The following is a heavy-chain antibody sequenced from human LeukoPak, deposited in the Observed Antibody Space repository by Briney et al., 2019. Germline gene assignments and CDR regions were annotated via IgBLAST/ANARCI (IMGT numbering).Heavy chain of an antibody. CDR1: GFTLSSYW. CDR2: IDPDGSTT. D-gene: IGHD6-13*01. CDR3: TRVQAGRAGLMDV. J-gene: IGHJ6*02. Sequence: GGSLRLSCAASGFTLSSYWMHWVRQAPGEGLVWVSRIDPDGSTTNYADSVKGRFTTSRDNAKNTLYLQMNSLGAEDTALYYCTRVQAGRAGLMDVWGRGTTVTVSS. V-gene: IGHV3-74*01.